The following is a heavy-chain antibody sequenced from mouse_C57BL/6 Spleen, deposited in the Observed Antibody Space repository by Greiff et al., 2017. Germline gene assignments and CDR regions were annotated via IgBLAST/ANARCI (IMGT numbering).Heavy chain of an antibody. J-gene: IGHJ2*01. CDR3: ARGRDWDGY. D-gene: IGHD4-1*01. CDR1: GYTFTSYW. Sequence: VQLQQPGAELVMPGASVKLSCKASGYTFTSYWMHWVKQRPIQGLEWIGNIDPSDSETHYNQKFKDKATLTVDKSSSTAYMQLSSLTSEDSAVYCCARGRDWDGYWGQGTTLTVSS. V-gene: IGHV1-52*01. CDR2: IDPSDSET.